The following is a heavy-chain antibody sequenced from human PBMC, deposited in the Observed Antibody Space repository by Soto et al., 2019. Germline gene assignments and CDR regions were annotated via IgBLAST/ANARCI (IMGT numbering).Heavy chain of an antibody. CDR3: ARFCGGDCYYAFDI. J-gene: IGHJ3*02. CDR2: IDWDDDK. Sequence: GSGPTLVNPTQTLTLTRTFSGFSLSTSGMCVSWIRQPPGKALEWLALIDWDDDKYYSTSLKTRLTISKDTSKNQVVLTMTNMDPVDTATYYCARFCGGDCYYAFDIWGQGTMVTVSS. CDR1: GFSLSTSGMC. V-gene: IGHV2-70*01. D-gene: IGHD2-21*02.